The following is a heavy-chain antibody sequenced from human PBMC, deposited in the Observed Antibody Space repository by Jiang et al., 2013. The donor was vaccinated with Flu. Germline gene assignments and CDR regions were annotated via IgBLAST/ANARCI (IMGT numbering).Heavy chain of an antibody. CDR1: GFSFSTSGVG. V-gene: IGHV2-5*01. J-gene: IGHJ4*02. CDR3: ARLDDDPRARIAVGGFDY. D-gene: IGHD6-19*01. Sequence: KPTQTLTLTCTFSGFSFSTSGVGVGWIRQPPGKALEWLALTYWNDDKRYSRSLKSRLTVTKDTSKNQVVLTMTNMDPVDTATYYCARLDDDPRARIAVGGFDYWGQGTLVTVSS. CDR2: TYWNDDK.